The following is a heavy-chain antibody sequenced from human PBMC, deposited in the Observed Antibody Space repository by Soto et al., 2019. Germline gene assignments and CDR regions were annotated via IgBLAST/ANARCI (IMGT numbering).Heavy chain of an antibody. CDR2: IYYTGST. CDR1: GGSISSSSYY. V-gene: IGHV4-39*01. Sequence: QLQLQESGPGLVKPSETLSLTCTVSGGSISSSSYYWGWIRQPPGKGLEWIGNIYYTGSTYYNPSLKSRVTISVDTSKNQFSLRLSSVTAADTAVFYCARQKLSVYDNSGYSTWGQGTLVTVSS. CDR3: ARQKLSVYDNSGYST. D-gene: IGHD3-22*01. J-gene: IGHJ5*02.